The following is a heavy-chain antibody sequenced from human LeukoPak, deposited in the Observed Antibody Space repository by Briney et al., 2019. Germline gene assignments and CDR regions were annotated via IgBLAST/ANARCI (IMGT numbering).Heavy chain of an antibody. V-gene: IGHV1-46*01. J-gene: IGHJ4*02. CDR3: ARVHNVDIVATMEDYFDY. CDR1: GYTFTSYY. D-gene: IGHD5-12*01. CDR2: INPSGGST. Sequence: ASVKVSCKASGYTFTSYYMHWVRQAPGRGLEWMGIINPSGGSTSYAQKFQGRVTMTRDTSTSTVYMELSSLRSEDTAVYYCARVHNVDIVATMEDYFDYWGQGTLVTVSS.